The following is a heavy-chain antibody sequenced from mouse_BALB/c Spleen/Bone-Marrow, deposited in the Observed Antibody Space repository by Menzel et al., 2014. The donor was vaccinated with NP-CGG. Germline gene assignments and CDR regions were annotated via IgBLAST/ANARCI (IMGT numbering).Heavy chain of an antibody. V-gene: IGHV1-62-2*01. CDR1: GYTFTDYI. J-gene: IGHJ2*01. D-gene: IGHD1-1*01. CDR2: FYPGSGNI. Sequence: VKLMESGAELVKPGASVKLSCRASGYTFTDYIIHWIKQRSGQGLEWIGWFYPGSGNIKYNEKFKDKATLTADKSSSTVYMELSRLTSEDSAVYFCTRHFYGSSYFEYWGQGTTLTVSS. CDR3: TRHFYGSSYFEY.